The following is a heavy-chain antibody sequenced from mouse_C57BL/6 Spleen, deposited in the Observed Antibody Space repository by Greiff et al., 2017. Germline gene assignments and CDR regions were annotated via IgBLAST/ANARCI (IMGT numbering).Heavy chain of an antibody. CDR3: ARGRWLLTYAMDY. CDR2: ISSGSSTI. V-gene: IGHV5-17*01. J-gene: IGHJ4*01. Sequence: EVMLVESGGGLVKPGGSLKLSCAASGFTFSDYGMHWVRQAPEKGLEWVAYISSGSSTIYYADTVKGRFTISRDNAKNTLFLQVTSLRSEDTAMYYGARGRWLLTYAMDYWGQGTSVTVSS. D-gene: IGHD2-3*01. CDR1: GFTFSDYG.